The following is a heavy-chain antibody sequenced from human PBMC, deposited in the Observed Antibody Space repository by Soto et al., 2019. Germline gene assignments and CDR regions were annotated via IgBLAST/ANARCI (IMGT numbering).Heavy chain of an antibody. CDR3: AKDKSAAAGTGRLDY. D-gene: IGHD6-13*01. J-gene: IGHJ4*02. CDR2: ISYDGSNK. Sequence: GGSLKLSSAASGFTFSSYGLHGSRKAPGKGLEWVAVISYDGSNKYYADSVKGRFTISRDNSKNTLYLQMNSLRAEDTAVYYCAKDKSAAAGTGRLDYWGQGTLVTVSS. V-gene: IGHV3-30*18. CDR1: GFTFSSYG.